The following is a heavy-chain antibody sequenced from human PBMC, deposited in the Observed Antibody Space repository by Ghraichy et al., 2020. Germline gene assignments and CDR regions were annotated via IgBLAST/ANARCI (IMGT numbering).Heavy chain of an antibody. J-gene: IGHJ4*02. Sequence: GGSLRLSCAASGCTFSSYGMHWVRQAPGKGLEWVAFIRYDGSTKYYATSVKRRFNISRDNSNNTLNLQMNSLRAEVTAVYYCAKDREDGYNSYFYCWGQGTLVTVS. V-gene: IGHV3-30*02. CDR2: IRYDGSTK. D-gene: IGHD5-24*01. CDR1: GCTFSSYG. CDR3: AKDREDGYNSYFYC.